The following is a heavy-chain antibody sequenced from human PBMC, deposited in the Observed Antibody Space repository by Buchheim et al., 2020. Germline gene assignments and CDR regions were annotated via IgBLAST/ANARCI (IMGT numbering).Heavy chain of an antibody. V-gene: IGHV3-23*01. D-gene: IGHD1-1*01. CDR3: AKVVEAARSFFGQLEPKGFDY. Sequence: EVQLLESGGGLVQPGGSLRLSCAASGFTFSSYAMSWVRQAPGKGLEWVSAISDSGGSTYYADSVKGRFTISRDNSKNTLYLKMNSLRAEDTAVYYCAKVVEAARSFFGQLEPKGFDYWGQGTL. CDR1: GFTFSSYA. J-gene: IGHJ4*02. CDR2: ISDSGGST.